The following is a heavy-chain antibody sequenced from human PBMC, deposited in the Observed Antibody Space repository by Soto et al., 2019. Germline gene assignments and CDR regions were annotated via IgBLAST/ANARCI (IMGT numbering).Heavy chain of an antibody. Sequence: GGSLRLSCAASGFTFDDYAMHWVRQAPGKGLEWVSGISWNSGSIGYADSVKGRFTISRDNAKNSLYLQMNSLRAEDTALYYCAKGGRGQQLVSWEYYFDYWGQGTLVTVSS. CDR2: ISWNSGSI. D-gene: IGHD6-13*01. CDR3: AKGGRGQQLVSWEYYFDY. J-gene: IGHJ4*02. V-gene: IGHV3-9*01. CDR1: GFTFDDYA.